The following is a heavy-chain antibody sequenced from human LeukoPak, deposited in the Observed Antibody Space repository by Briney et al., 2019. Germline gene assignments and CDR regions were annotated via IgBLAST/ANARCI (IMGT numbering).Heavy chain of an antibody. CDR1: GGSISSYY. Sequence: SETLSLTCTVSGGSISSYYWSWIRQPPGKGLEWIGYIYYSGSTNYNPSLKSRVTISVDMSKNQFSLKLSSVTAADTAVYYCARSLASAAAGSFDPWGQGTLVTVSS. J-gene: IGHJ5*02. CDR3: ARSLASAAAGSFDP. D-gene: IGHD6-13*01. CDR2: IYYSGST. V-gene: IGHV4-59*01.